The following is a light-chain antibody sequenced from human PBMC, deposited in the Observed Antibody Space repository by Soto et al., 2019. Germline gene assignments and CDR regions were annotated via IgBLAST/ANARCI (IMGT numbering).Light chain of an antibody. CDR3: HQYGSSLGT. V-gene: IGKV3-20*01. CDR1: QSVSTYVTY. J-gene: IGKJ2*01. Sequence: EIVLTQSPATLSLSPGERATLSCRASQSVSTYVTYLAWYQQKPGQAHGLLIYDAVRRATGIQDRFSGSGSGTDFTLTIRRLEPEDFAVYYCHQYGSSLGTFGQGTKVDI. CDR2: DAV.